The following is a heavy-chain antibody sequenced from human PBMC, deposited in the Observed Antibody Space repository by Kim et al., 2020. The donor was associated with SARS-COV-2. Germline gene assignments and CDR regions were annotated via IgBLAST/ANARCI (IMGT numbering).Heavy chain of an antibody. D-gene: IGHD6-25*01. V-gene: IGHV4-34*01. CDR2: INHSGST. J-gene: IGHJ4*02. Sequence: SETLSLTCAVYGGSFSGYYWSWIRQPPGKGLEWIGEINHSGSTNYNPSLKSRVTISVDTSKNQFSLKLSSVTAADTAVYYCARGRGTATDWGQGTLVTVS. CDR3: ARGRGTATD. CDR1: GGSFSGYY.